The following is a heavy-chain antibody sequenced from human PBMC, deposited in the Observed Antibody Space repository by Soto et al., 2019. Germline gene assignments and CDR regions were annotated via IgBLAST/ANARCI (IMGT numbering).Heavy chain of an antibody. V-gene: IGHV3-7*01. CDR3: ARDKVVAWDGQPRGYHMDV. D-gene: IGHD2-15*01. CDR2: IKEDGSET. Sequence: EVQLVESGGGLVQPGGSLRLSCEASALPFGSYWMTWVRQAPGKGLEWVANIKEDGSETYYVDSVKGRFAISRDNAKVSLYLQMNRLRAEDTAVEYGARDKVVAWDGQPRGYHMDVWGKGTTVTVSS. J-gene: IGHJ6*03. CDR1: ALPFGSYW.